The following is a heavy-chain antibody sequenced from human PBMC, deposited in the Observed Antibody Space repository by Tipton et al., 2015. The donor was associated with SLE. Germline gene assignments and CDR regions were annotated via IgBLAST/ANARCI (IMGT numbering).Heavy chain of an antibody. D-gene: IGHD5-12*01. J-gene: IGHJ6*02. CDR3: ARGQYSGYDSLYYYGMDV. Sequence: TLSLTCAVYGGSFSGYYWSWIRQPPGKGLEWIGSIYYSGSTYYNPSLKSRVTISVDTSKNQFSLKLSSVTAADTAVYYCARGQYSGYDSLYYYGMDVWGQGTTVTVSS. V-gene: IGHV4-34*01. CDR2: IYYSGST. CDR1: GGSFSGYY.